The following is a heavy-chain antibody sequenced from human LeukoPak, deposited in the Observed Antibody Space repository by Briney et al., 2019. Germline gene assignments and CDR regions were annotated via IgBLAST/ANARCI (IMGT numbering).Heavy chain of an antibody. Sequence: TGGSLRLSCAASGFTFSSYEMNWVRQAPGKGLEWVSYISSSGSTIYYADSVKGRFTISRDNAKNSLYLQMSSLRDGDTAVYYCARQVPYDYAPDYWGQGTLVTVSS. CDR3: ARQVPYDYAPDY. CDR2: ISSSGSTI. J-gene: IGHJ4*02. D-gene: IGHD3-16*01. CDR1: GFTFSSYE. V-gene: IGHV3-48*03.